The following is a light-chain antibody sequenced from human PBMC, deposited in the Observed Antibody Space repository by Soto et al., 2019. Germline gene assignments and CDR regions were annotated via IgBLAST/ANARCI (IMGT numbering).Light chain of an antibody. CDR3: QQYDDYPLT. J-gene: IGKJ4*01. CDR2: DAS. CDR1: QTFGSW. Sequence: DIRMTQSRSTLSASVRDRVTITCMASQTFGSWLAWYQQKTGTAPKLLIYDASTLESGVPSRFSGSGYGTEFNLTISSLQPDDFATYYCQQYDDYPLTFGGGTKVDIK. V-gene: IGKV1-5*01.